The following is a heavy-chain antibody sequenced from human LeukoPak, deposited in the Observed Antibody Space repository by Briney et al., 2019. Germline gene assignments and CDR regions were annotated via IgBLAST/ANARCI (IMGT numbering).Heavy chain of an antibody. CDR2: IYYSGST. D-gene: IGHD3-10*01. J-gene: IGHJ4*02. Sequence: PSETLSLTCTVSGGSISSSSYYWGWIRQPPGKGLEWIGSIYYSGSTYYNPSLKSRVTISVDTSKNQFSLKLSSLTAADTAVYYCAIIMFRGVTGDNWGQEPLVTVSS. CDR1: GGSISSSSYY. V-gene: IGHV4-39*01. CDR3: AIIMFRGVTGDN.